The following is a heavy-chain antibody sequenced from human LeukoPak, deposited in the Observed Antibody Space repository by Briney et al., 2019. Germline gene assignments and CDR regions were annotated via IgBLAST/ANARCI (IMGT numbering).Heavy chain of an antibody. Sequence: GGSLRLSCAASGFTFSDYALGWVRQAPGRGLEWVATLSGSGAGTYYSDSVQGRFTISRDNSKNTLYLQMNSLRAEDTAVYYCAKDIPPGIAVAGTDYWGQGTLVTVSS. CDR2: LSGSGAGT. V-gene: IGHV3-23*01. CDR3: AKDIPPGIAVAGTDY. J-gene: IGHJ4*02. D-gene: IGHD6-19*01. CDR1: GFTFSDYA.